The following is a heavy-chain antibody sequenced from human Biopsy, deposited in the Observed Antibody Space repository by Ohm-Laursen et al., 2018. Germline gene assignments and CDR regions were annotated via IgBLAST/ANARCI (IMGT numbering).Heavy chain of an antibody. CDR3: ARGPHSGSHSCFDY. V-gene: IGHV1-69*01. J-gene: IGHJ4*02. Sequence: RLSCKASGGTFINYAISWVRQAPGQGLEWMGGIIPMFGTANYAQMFQGRVTISADESTSTSYMELSSLTTEDTAIYYCARGPHSGSHSCFDYWGRGTLVTVSS. CDR2: IIPMFGTA. CDR1: GGTFINYA. D-gene: IGHD1-26*01.